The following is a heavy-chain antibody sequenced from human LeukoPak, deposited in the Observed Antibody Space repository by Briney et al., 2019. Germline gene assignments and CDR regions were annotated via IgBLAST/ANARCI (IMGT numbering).Heavy chain of an antibody. CDR2: IIPIFGTA. D-gene: IGHD6-19*01. Sequence: ASVKVSCKASGGTFSSYAISWVRQAPGQGLEWMGGIIPIFGTAHYAHNFQGRVTITADESTSTAYMELSSLRSEDTAVYYCARYSSGWGPDAFDIWGQGTMVTVSS. CDR3: ARYSSGWGPDAFDI. J-gene: IGHJ3*02. CDR1: GGTFSSYA. V-gene: IGHV1-69*13.